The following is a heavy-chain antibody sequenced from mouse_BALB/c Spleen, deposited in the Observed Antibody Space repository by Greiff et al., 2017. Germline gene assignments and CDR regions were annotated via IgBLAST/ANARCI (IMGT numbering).Heavy chain of an antibody. D-gene: IGHD2-4*01. J-gene: IGHJ4*01. CDR2: INPSTGYT. Sequence: QVQLKQSGAELAKPGASVKMSCKASGYTFTSYWMHWVKQRPGQGLEWIGYINPSTGYTEYNQKFKDKATLTADKSSSTAYMQLSSLTSEDSAVYYCAREARLRGAMDYWGQGTSVTVSS. CDR1: GYTFTSYW. V-gene: IGHV1-7*01. CDR3: AREARLRGAMDY.